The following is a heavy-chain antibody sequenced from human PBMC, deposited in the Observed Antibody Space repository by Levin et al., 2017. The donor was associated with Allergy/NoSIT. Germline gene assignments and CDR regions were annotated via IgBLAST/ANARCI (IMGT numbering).Heavy chain of an antibody. CDR1: GYSISSGYY. V-gene: IGHV4-38-2*01. J-gene: IGHJ4*02. Sequence: SETLSLTCAVSGYSISSGYYWGWIRQPPGKGLEWIGSIYHSGSTYYNPSLKSRVTISVDTSKNQFSLKLSSVTAADTAVYYCARGDPGIFGVVILDYWGQGTLVTVSS. CDR2: IYHSGST. D-gene: IGHD3-3*01. CDR3: ARGDPGIFGVVILDY.